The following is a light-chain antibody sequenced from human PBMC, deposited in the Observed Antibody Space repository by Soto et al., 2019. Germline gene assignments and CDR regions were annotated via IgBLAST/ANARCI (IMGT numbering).Light chain of an antibody. CDR1: SSDVGGYNY. Sequence: QSVLTQPASVSGSPGQSITISCTGTSSDVGGYNYVPWYQQHPGKAPKLMIYDVSNRPSGVSNRFSGSKSGNTASLTISGLQAEDEADYYCSSYTSSSLYVFGTGTRSPS. J-gene: IGLJ1*01. CDR2: DVS. V-gene: IGLV2-14*01. CDR3: SSYTSSSLYV.